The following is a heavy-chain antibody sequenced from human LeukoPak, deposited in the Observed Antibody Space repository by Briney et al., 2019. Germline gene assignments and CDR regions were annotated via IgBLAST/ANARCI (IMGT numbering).Heavy chain of an antibody. CDR2: IYYSGST. V-gene: IGHV4-59*01. D-gene: IGHD3-10*01. CDR3: ARHSLHTLWFGRANWFDP. J-gene: IGHJ5*02. CDR1: GGSISSYY. Sequence: NASETLSLTCTVSGGSISSYYWSWIRQPPGKGLEWIGYIYYSGSTNYNPSLKSRVTISVDMSKNQFSLKLSSVTAADTAVYYCARHSLHTLWFGRANWFDPWGQGTLVTVSS.